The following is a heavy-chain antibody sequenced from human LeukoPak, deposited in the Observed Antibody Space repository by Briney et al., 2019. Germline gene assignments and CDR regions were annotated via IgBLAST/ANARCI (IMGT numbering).Heavy chain of an antibody. J-gene: IGHJ2*01. D-gene: IGHD3-22*01. V-gene: IGHV4-59*01. Sequence: SETLSLNCTVSGGSISSYYWSWIRQPPGKGLEWIGYIYYSGSTNYNPSLKSRVTISVDTSKNQFSLKLSSVTAADTAVYYCARAVVKFWYFDLWGRGTLVTVSS. CDR2: IYYSGST. CDR1: GGSISSYY. CDR3: ARAVVKFWYFDL.